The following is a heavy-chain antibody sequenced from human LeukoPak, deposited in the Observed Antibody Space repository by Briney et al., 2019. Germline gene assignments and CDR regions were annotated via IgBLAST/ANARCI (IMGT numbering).Heavy chain of an antibody. V-gene: IGHV4-59*01. CDR3: ARVGSSGYYSTYAFDI. CDR2: IYYSGST. J-gene: IGHJ3*02. Sequence: SETLSLTCTVSGGSISSYYWSWIRQPPGKGLEGIGYIYYSGSTNYNPSLKSRVTISVDTSKNQFSLKLSSVTAADTAVYYCARVGSSGYYSTYAFDIWGQGTMVTVSS. D-gene: IGHD3-22*01. CDR1: GGSISSYY.